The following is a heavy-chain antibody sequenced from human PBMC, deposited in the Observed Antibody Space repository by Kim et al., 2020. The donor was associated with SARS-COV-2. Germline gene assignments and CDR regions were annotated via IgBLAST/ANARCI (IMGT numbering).Heavy chain of an antibody. CDR3: ASSRSSAYYYYGMDV. Sequence: ASVKVSCKASGYTFTGYYMHWVRQAPGQGLEWMGRINPNSGGTNYAQKFQGRVTMTRDTSISTAYMELGRLRSDDTAVYYCASSRSSAYYYYGMDVWGQGTTVTVSS. CDR2: INPNSGGT. CDR1: GYTFTGYY. V-gene: IGHV1-2*06. J-gene: IGHJ6*02. D-gene: IGHD6-6*01.